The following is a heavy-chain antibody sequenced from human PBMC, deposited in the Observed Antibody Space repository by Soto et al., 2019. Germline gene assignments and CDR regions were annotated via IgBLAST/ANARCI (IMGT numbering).Heavy chain of an antibody. CDR3: ARDKITGRFDY. D-gene: IGHD1-1*01. CDR1: GGSFSGYS. CDR2: NNHSGSN. J-gene: IGHJ4*02. V-gene: IGHV4-34*01. Sequence: QVQLQQWGAVLLKPSETLSLTCAVYGGSFSGYSWTWIRQPPGTGLEWIGENNHSGSNNFNPSLNSRVTISVDTSKNQVPLKLTSVTATDTAVYYCARDKITGRFDYWGQGTLVTVSS.